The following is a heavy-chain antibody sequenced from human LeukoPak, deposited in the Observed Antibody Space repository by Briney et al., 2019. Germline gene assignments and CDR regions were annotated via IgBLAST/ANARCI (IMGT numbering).Heavy chain of an antibody. Sequence: GASVKVSCKASGGTFSSYAISWVRQAPGQGLEWMGRIIPILGIANYAQKFQGRVTITADKSTSTAYMELSSLRSEDTAVYYCARDHTQYSSGWYHTDYWGQGTLVTVSS. D-gene: IGHD6-19*01. V-gene: IGHV1-69*04. CDR2: IIPILGIA. CDR3: ARDHTQYSSGWYHTDY. J-gene: IGHJ4*02. CDR1: GGTFSSYA.